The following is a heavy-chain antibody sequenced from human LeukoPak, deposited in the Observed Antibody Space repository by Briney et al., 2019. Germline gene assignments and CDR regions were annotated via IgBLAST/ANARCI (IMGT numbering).Heavy chain of an antibody. Sequence: MPSETLSLTCVVSGGSISSAAYSWTWIRQPPGKGLEWIGYIYYSGSTNYNPSLKSRVTISVDTSKNQFSLKLSSVTAADTAVYYCARAVYCSGGSCYSDYYYGMDVWGQGTTVTVSS. J-gene: IGHJ6*02. CDR2: IYYSGST. CDR1: GGSISSAAYS. D-gene: IGHD2-15*01. CDR3: ARAVYCSGGSCYSDYYYGMDV. V-gene: IGHV4-61*08.